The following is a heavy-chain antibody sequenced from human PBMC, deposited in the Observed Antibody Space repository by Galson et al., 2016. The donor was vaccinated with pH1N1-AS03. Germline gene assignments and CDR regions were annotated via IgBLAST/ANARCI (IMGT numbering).Heavy chain of an antibody. V-gene: IGHV1-2*02. CDR3: ARSHPAFDSSGYYYYY. Sequence: SVKVSCKASGYTFTGYYMHWVRQAPGQGLEWMGWINPNSGGTNYAQKFQGRVTMTRDTSISTAYMELSRLRSGDTAVYYCARSHPAFDSSGYYYYYWGQGTLVTVSS. CDR2: INPNSGGT. CDR1: GYTFTGYY. J-gene: IGHJ4*02. D-gene: IGHD3-22*01.